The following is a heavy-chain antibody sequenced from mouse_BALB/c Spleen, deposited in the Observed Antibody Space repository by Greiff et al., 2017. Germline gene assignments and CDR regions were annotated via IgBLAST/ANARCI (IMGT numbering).Heavy chain of an antibody. Sequence: VQLQQSGPSLVQPSQSLSITCTVSGFSLTSYGVHWVRQSPGKGLEWLGVIWRGGSTDYNAAFMSRLSITKDNSKSQVFFKMNSLQADDTAIYYCAKKTYGNYDAMDYWGQGTSVTVSS. CDR1: GFSLTSYG. J-gene: IGHJ4*01. D-gene: IGHD2-1*01. CDR2: IWRGGST. V-gene: IGHV2-5-1*01. CDR3: AKKTYGNYDAMDY.